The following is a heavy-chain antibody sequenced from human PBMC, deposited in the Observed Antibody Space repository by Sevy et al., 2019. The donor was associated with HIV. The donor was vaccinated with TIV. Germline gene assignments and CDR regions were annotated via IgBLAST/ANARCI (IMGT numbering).Heavy chain of an antibody. J-gene: IGHJ4*02. V-gene: IGHV1-69*10. CDR3: ASVRPCGGDCYYFDS. CDR1: GGSLSNYG. Sequence: ASVKVSCKASGGSLSNYGMNWVRQAPGQGLEWTGGIIPRVGLTNYAQKFQDRVTITADESTKTVYIEVRRRTSEDTGVYYCASVRPCGGDCYYFDSWGQGTLVTVSS. D-gene: IGHD2-21*01. CDR2: IIPRVGLT.